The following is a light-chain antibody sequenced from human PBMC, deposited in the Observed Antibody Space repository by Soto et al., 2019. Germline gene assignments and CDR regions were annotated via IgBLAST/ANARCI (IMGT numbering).Light chain of an antibody. CDR1: QSVSSK. Sequence: ETVMTQSPATLSVSPGERAALSCRASQSVSSKLAWYQQKPGQAPRLLIYGASTRATGIPARFSGSGSGTEFTLSISSLQSEDSAVYYCQQRSSWITFGQGTRLEIK. CDR2: GAS. CDR3: QQRSSWIT. J-gene: IGKJ5*01. V-gene: IGKV3D-15*01.